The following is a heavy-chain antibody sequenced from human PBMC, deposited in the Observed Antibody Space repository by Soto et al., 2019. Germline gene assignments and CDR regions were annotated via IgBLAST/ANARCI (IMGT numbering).Heavy chain of an antibody. Sequence: QVQLQESGPGLVKPSETLSLTSTVSGGSISSYYWSWIRQPPGKGLEWIGYIYYSGSTNYNPSLKSRVTISVDTSKNQFSLKLSSVTAADTAVYYCARGTIGAGFDYWGQGTLVTVSS. D-gene: IGHD1-1*01. CDR2: IYYSGST. CDR3: ARGTIGAGFDY. V-gene: IGHV4-59*01. J-gene: IGHJ4*02. CDR1: GGSISSYY.